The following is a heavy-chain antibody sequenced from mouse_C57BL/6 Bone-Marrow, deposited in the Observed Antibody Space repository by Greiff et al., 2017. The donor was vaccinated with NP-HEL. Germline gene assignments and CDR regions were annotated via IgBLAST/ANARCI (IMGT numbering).Heavy chain of an antibody. CDR1: GFTFSSYA. CDR3: TRHIDSSGPYYFDY. J-gene: IGHJ2*01. Sequence: EVQGVESGEGLVKPGGSLKLSCAASGFTFSSYAMSWVRQTPEKRLEWVAYISSGGDYIYYADTVKGRFTISRDNARNTLYLQMSSLKSEDTAMYYCTRHIDSSGPYYFDYWGQGTTLTVSS. D-gene: IGHD3-2*02. CDR2: ISSGGDYI. V-gene: IGHV5-9-1*02.